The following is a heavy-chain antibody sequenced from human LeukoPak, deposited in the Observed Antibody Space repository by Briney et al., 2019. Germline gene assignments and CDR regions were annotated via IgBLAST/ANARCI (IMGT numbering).Heavy chain of an antibody. V-gene: IGHV3-23*01. CDR2: ISGSGGST. CDR3: AKESEYYYDSSGYWRY. CDR1: GFTFSSYA. Sequence: GGSLRLSCAASGFTFSSYAMAWVRQAPGKGLEWVSAISGSGGSTYYADSVKGRFTISRDNSKNTLYLQMNSLRAEDTAVYYCAKESEYYYDSSGYWRYWGQGTLVTVSS. D-gene: IGHD3-22*01. J-gene: IGHJ4*02.